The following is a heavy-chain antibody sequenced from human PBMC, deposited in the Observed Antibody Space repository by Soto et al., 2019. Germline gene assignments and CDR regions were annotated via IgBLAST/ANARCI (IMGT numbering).Heavy chain of an antibody. CDR1: GYTFTSYG. J-gene: IGHJ4*02. V-gene: IGHV1-18*01. D-gene: IGHD6-19*01. Sequence: ASVKVSCKASGYTFTSYGISWVRQAPGQGLEWMGWISAYNGNTNYAQKLQGRVTMTTDTSTSTAYMELRSLRSEDTAVYYCARDVEVAGTSAFDYWGQGTLVTVSS. CDR3: ARDVEVAGTSAFDY. CDR2: ISAYNGNT.